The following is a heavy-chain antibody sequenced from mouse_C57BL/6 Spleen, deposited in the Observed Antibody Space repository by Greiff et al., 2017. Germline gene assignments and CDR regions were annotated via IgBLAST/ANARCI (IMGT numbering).Heavy chain of an antibody. CDR3: ARHGSSTGWYFDV. V-gene: IGHV1-82*01. Sequence: VQLQQSGPELVKPGASVKISCKASGYAFSSSWMNWVKQRPGKGLEWIGRIYPGDGDTNYNGKFKGKATLTADKSSSTAYMQLSSLTSEDSAVYFCARHGSSTGWYFDVWGTGTTVTVSS. J-gene: IGHJ1*03. CDR1: GYAFSSSW. CDR2: IYPGDGDT. D-gene: IGHD1-1*01.